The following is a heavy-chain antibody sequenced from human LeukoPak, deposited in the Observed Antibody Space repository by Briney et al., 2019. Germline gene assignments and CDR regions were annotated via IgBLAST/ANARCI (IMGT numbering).Heavy chain of an antibody. CDR1: GYSFSY. CDR2: IKPNSGDT. D-gene: IGHD2-2*01. Sequence: ASVKTSCKSSGYSFSYMHCVRQAPGHGLEGVGWIKPNSGDTDYAQKFQGRVTMTRDTSISTAYMELSRLRSDDTAVYYCAPVRGGDYFDYWGQGTQVTVSS. CDR3: APVRGGDYFDY. V-gene: IGHV1-2*02. J-gene: IGHJ4*02.